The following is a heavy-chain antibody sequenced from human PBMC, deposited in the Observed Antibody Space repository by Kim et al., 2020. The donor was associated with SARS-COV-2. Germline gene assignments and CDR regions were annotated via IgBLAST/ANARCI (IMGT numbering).Heavy chain of an antibody. V-gene: IGHV3-49*03. CDR2: IRSKAYGGTT. CDR1: GFTFGDYA. CDR3: TRDQYFDWLLRAGCGAFDI. Sequence: GGSLRLSCTASGFTFGDYAMSWFRQAPGKGLEWVGFIRSKAYGGTTEYAASVKGRFTISRDDSKSIAYLQMNSLKTEDTAVYYCTRDQYFDWLLRAGCGAFDIWGQGTMVTVSS. J-gene: IGHJ3*02. D-gene: IGHD3-9*01.